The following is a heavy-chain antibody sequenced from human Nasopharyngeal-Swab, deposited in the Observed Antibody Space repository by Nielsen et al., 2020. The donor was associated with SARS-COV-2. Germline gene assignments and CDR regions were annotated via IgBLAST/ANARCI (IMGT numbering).Heavy chain of an antibody. D-gene: IGHD3-22*01. CDR2: ISWNSGSI. J-gene: IGHJ4*02. CDR3: AKEKHDSSGYYLMGVNFDY. V-gene: IGHV3-9*01. CDR1: GFTFDDYA. Sequence: GGSLRLSCAASGFTFDDYAMHWVRQAPGKGLEWVSGISWNSGSIGYADSVKGRFTISRDNAKNSLYLQMNSLRAEDTALYYCAKEKHDSSGYYLMGVNFDYWGQGTLVTVSS.